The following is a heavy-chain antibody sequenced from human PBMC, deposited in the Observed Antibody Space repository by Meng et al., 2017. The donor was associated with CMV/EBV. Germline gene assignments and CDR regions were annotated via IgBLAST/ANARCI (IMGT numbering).Heavy chain of an antibody. CDR1: GGSVSSGSYY. V-gene: IGHV4-61*01. CDR2: IYYSGST. CDR3: AREGSDSIFGVVSHLNWFDP. J-gene: IGHJ5*02. Sequence: SETLSLTCTVSGGSVSSGSYYWSWIRQPPGKGLEWIGYIYYSGSTNYNPSLKSRVTISVDTSKNQFSLKLSSVAAADTAVYYCAREGSDSIFGVVSHLNWFDPWGQGTLVTVSS. D-gene: IGHD3-3*01.